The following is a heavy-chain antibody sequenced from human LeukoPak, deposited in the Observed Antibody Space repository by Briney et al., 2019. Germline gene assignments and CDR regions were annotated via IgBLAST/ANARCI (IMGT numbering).Heavy chain of an antibody. CDR3: AILSSAGSYNWFDP. Sequence: PSQTLSLTCTVSGDSISTGSYYWSWIRQPPGKGLEWIGYIYHSGSTYYNPSLKSRVTISVDRSKNQFSLKLSSVTAADTAVYYCAILSSAGSYNWFDPWGQGTLVTVSS. V-gene: IGHV4-30-2*01. D-gene: IGHD6-25*01. CDR2: IYHSGST. J-gene: IGHJ5*02. CDR1: GDSISTGSYY.